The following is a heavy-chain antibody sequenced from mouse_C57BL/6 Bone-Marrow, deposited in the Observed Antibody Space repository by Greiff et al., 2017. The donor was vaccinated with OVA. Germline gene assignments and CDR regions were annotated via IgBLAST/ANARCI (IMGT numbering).Heavy chain of an antibody. V-gene: IGHV1-15*01. CDR2: IDPETGGT. Sequence: QVQLKQSGAELVRPGASVTLSCKASGYTFTDYEMHWVKQTPVHGLEWIGAIDPETGGTAYNQKFKGKAILTADKSSSTAYMELRSLTSEDSAVYYCTTLRGVVGASYAMDYWGQGTSVTVSS. CDR1: GYTFTDYE. J-gene: IGHJ4*01. D-gene: IGHD1-1*01. CDR3: TTLRGVVGASYAMDY.